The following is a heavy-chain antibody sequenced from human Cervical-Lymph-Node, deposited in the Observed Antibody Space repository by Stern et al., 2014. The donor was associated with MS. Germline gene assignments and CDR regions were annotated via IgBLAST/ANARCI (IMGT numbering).Heavy chain of an antibody. D-gene: IGHD1-1*01. V-gene: IGHV1-69*01. J-gene: IGHJ6*02. CDR2: FIPLFGTT. Sequence: QVQLVQSGAEVKKPGSSVKVSCTASGDTFINFGISWVRQAPGQGLEWMVGFIPLFGTTHYVEKFQGRLTINADESATTVYMELSSLRSEDTAVYYCARDNDDNGMDVWGQGTTVTVSS. CDR3: ARDNDDNGMDV. CDR1: GDTFINFG.